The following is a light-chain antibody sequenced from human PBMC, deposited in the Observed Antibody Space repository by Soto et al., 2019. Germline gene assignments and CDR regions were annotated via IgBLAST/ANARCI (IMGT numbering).Light chain of an antibody. CDR3: QQYYIYPWT. CDR2: AAS. V-gene: IGKV1-8*01. J-gene: IGKJ1*01. Sequence: AIRMTQSPSSLSASTGDRVTITCRASQGISSYLAWYQQKPGKAPKLLIYAASTLQSGVPSRFSGSGSGTDFTLTISCLQSEDFATYYCQQYYIYPWTFGQGTKVEIK. CDR1: QGISSY.